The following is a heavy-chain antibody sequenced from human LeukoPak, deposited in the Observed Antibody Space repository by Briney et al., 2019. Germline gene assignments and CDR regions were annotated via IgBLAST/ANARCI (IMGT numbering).Heavy chain of an antibody. CDR2: IYYSGST. CDR1: GGSISSYY. D-gene: IGHD2-21*02. J-gene: IGHJ2*01. V-gene: IGHV4-59*01. CDR3: ARGVVTATAPYWYFDL. Sequence: SETLSLTCTVSGGSISSYYWSWIRQPPGKGLEWIGYIYYSGSTNYNPSLKSRVTISVDTSENQFSLKLSSVTAADTAVYYCARGVVTATAPYWYFDLWGRGTLVTVSS.